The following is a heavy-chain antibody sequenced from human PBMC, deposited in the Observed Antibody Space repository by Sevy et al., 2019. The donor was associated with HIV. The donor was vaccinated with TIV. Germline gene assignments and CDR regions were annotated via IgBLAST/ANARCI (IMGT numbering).Heavy chain of an antibody. J-gene: IGHJ4*02. Sequence: GGSLRLSCAASGFTFSSYAMSWVRQAPGKGLEWVSAISGSGGSTYYADSVKGRFTISRDNSKNTLSLQMNSLRAEDTAVYYCVRGRDYGNFDYWGQGTLVTVSS. CDR3: VRGRDYGNFDY. V-gene: IGHV3-23*01. CDR2: ISGSGGST. D-gene: IGHD4-17*01. CDR1: GFTFSSYA.